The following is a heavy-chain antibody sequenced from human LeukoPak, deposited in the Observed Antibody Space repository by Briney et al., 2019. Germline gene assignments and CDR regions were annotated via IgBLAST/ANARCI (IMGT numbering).Heavy chain of an antibody. CDR1: GGSFSGYY. J-gene: IGHJ6*03. D-gene: IGHD3-3*01. Sequence: SETLSLTCAAYGGSFSGYYWSWIRQPPGKGLEWIGEINHSGSTNYNPSLKSRVTISVDTSKNQFSLKLSFVTAADTAVYYCARGRGRTIFGVVIAYYYYYMDVWGKGTTVTVSS. V-gene: IGHV4-34*01. CDR2: INHSGST. CDR3: ARGRGRTIFGVVIAYYYYYMDV.